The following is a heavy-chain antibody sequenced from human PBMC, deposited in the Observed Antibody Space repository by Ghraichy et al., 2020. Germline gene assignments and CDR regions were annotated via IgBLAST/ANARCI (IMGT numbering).Heavy chain of an antibody. CDR2: FDPEDGET. V-gene: IGHV1-24*01. CDR3: ATLATRYQLPSYGMDV. J-gene: IGHJ6*02. D-gene: IGHD2-2*01. Sequence: ASVKVSRKVSGYTLTELSMHWVRQAPGKGLEWMGGFDPEDGETIYAQKFQGRVTMTEDTSTDTAYMELSSLRSEDTAVYYCATLATRYQLPSYGMDVWGQGTTVTVSS. CDR1: GYTLTELS.